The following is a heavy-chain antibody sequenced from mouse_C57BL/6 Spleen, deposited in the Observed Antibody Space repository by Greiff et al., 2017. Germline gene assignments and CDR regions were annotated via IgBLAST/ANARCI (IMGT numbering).Heavy chain of an antibody. V-gene: IGHV1-80*01. CDR3: ARGYDGYSAWFAY. J-gene: IGHJ3*01. CDR1: GYAFSSYW. D-gene: IGHD2-3*01. Sequence: VQLQQSGAELVKPGASVKISCKASGYAFSSYWMNWVKQRPGKGLEWIGQIYPGDGDTNYNGKFKGKATLTADKSSSTAYMQLSSLTSEDSAVYFCARGYDGYSAWFAYWGQGTLVTVSA. CDR2: IYPGDGDT.